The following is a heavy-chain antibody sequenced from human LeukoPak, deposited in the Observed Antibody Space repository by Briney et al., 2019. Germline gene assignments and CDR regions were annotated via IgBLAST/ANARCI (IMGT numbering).Heavy chain of an antibody. Sequence: ASVKVSCKASGYTFTSYGISWVRQAPGQGLEWMGWINPNSGGTNYAQKFQGRVTMTRDTSISTAYMELSRLRSDDTAVYYCARSTYYDFWSGYYTGEFRFDYWGQGTLVTVSS. V-gene: IGHV1-2*02. CDR2: INPNSGGT. CDR3: ARSTYYDFWSGYYTGEFRFDY. D-gene: IGHD3-3*01. CDR1: GYTFTSYG. J-gene: IGHJ4*02.